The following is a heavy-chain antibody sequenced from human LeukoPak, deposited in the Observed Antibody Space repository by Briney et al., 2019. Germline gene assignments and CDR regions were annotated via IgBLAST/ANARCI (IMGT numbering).Heavy chain of an antibody. CDR2: INHSGST. Sequence: SETLSLTCAVYGGSFSGYYWSWIRQPPGKGLERIGEINHSGSTNYNPSLKSRVTISVDTSKNQFSLKLSSVTAADTAVYYCARLPYDYVWGSYRHHEDYWGQGTLVTVSS. D-gene: IGHD3-16*02. J-gene: IGHJ4*02. V-gene: IGHV4-34*01. CDR3: ARLPYDYVWGSYRHHEDY. CDR1: GGSFSGYY.